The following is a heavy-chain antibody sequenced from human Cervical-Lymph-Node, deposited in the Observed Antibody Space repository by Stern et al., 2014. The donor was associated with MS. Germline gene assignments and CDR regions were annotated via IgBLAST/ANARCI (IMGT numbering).Heavy chain of an antibody. CDR3: AHSYFDWAPDAFDI. Sequence: QVTLRESGPTLVKPTQTLTLTCTFSGFSLSTSGVGVGWIRQPPGKALEWLALLYWDDDKRYIPSLKSRLTITKDTSKNQVVLTTTNMDPVDTATYYCAHSYFDWAPDAFDIWGQGTMVTVSS. D-gene: IGHD3-9*01. V-gene: IGHV2-5*02. CDR2: LYWDDDK. CDR1: GFSLSTSGVG. J-gene: IGHJ3*02.